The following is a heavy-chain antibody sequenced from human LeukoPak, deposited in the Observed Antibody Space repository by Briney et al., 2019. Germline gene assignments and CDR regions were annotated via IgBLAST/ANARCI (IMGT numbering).Heavy chain of an antibody. D-gene: IGHD6-19*01. V-gene: IGHV3-33*08. CDR2: IWYDGSNK. Sequence: GGSLRLSCAASGFTFSSYVMSWVRQAPGKGREWVAVIWYDGSNKYYADSVKGRFTISRDNSKNTLYLQMNSLRAEDTAVYYCARGDSGLGYFDYWGQGTLVTVSS. CDR1: GFTFSSYV. CDR3: ARGDSGLGYFDY. J-gene: IGHJ4*02.